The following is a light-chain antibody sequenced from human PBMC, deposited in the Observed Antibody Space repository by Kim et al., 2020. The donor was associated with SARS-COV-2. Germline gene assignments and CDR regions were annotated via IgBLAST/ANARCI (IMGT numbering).Light chain of an antibody. V-gene: IGKV3-20*01. CDR3: QQYGSSPT. J-gene: IGKJ4*01. CDR2: GAS. Sequence: PGERATLSCRASQSVTSSYLAWYHQKPGQAPRLLIYGASSRATGIPDRFSGSGSGTDFTLTISRLEPEDFAVYYCQQYGSSPTFGGGTKVDIK. CDR1: QSVTSSY.